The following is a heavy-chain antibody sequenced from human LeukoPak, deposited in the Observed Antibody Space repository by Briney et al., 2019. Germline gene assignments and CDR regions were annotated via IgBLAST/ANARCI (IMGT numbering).Heavy chain of an antibody. J-gene: IGHJ4*02. CDR3: AKDLAGSGSYSFDY. V-gene: IGHV3-23*01. CDR1: GFTFSNYA. D-gene: IGHD1-26*01. Sequence: GGSLRLSCAASGFTFSNYAMNWVRQAPGRGLEWVSAISGSGGSTYYADSVKGRFTTSRDNSKNTLYLQMNSLRAEDTAVYYCAKDLAGSGSYSFDYWGQGTLVTVSS. CDR2: ISGSGGST.